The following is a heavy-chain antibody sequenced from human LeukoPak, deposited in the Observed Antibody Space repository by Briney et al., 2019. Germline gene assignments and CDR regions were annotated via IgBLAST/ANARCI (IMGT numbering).Heavy chain of an antibody. CDR3: AGAYCGGDCYSGRAFDI. D-gene: IGHD2-21*02. J-gene: IGHJ3*02. CDR2: VYHSVST. CDR1: GGSISSSYW. Sequence: SGTPSLTCAVSGGSISSSYWWSWVRQPPGKGLEWIGEVYHSVSTNYYPSLKSRVTISIEKSKNQFSLKLSSVTAADTAVYYCAGAYCGGDCYSGRAFDIWGQGTMVTVSS. V-gene: IGHV4-4*02.